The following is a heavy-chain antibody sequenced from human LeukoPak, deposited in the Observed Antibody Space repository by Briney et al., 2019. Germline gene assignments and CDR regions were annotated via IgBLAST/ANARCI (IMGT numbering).Heavy chain of an antibody. Sequence: PGGSPRLSCAASGFTFSSYGMHWVRQAPGKGLEWVAFIRYDGSNKYYADSVKGRFTISRDNSKNTLYPQMNSLRAEDTAVYYCAKDESYYGSGSSGDYWGQGTLVTVSS. CDR2: IRYDGSNK. CDR1: GFTFSSYG. J-gene: IGHJ4*02. D-gene: IGHD3-10*01. V-gene: IGHV3-30*02. CDR3: AKDESYYGSGSSGDY.